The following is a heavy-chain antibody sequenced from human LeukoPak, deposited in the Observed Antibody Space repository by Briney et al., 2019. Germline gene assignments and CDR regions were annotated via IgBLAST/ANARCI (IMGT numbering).Heavy chain of an antibody. V-gene: IGHV3-11*06. J-gene: IGHJ4*02. CDR3: ARLHSTAAAGTYDY. D-gene: IGHD6-13*01. Sequence: GGSLRLSCAASGFIFSDYYMTWIRQAPGKGLDWISYISSDGSYTRYADSVKGRFTVSRDNAKNPLYLQMNSLRAEDTAVYYCARLHSTAAAGTYDYWGQGTLVTVSS. CDR1: GFIFSDYY. CDR2: ISSDGSYT.